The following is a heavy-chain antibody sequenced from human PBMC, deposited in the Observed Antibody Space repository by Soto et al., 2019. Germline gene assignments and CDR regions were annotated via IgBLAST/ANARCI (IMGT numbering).Heavy chain of an antibody. CDR3: ARNSVAAVGIFDF. CDR2: INAGNGNT. CDR1: GCTFTDYI. D-gene: IGHD6-19*01. V-gene: IGHV1-3*01. Sequence: GASVKVSCKASGCTFTDYIIHWVRLAPRQRLEWMGWINAGNGNTKFSQKFQGRVTITKNTSASTVYMELSSLRPEDTTVYYCARNSVAAVGIFDFWGQGTLVTVSS. J-gene: IGHJ4*02.